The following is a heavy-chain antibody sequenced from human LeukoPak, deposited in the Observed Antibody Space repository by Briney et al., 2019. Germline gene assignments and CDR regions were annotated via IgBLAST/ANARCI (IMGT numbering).Heavy chain of an antibody. D-gene: IGHD2-2*01. CDR1: GGSLSSGDYY. CDR3: ARVPYCSSTSCYYGMDV. CDR2: IYYSGST. Sequence: SQTLSLTCTVSGGSLSSGDYYWSWIRQPPGNGLEWIGYIYYSGSTYYNPSLKSRVTISVDTSKSQFSLKLNSVTAADTAVYFCARVPYCSSTSCYYGMDVWGQGTTVTVSS. J-gene: IGHJ6*02. V-gene: IGHV4-30-4*01.